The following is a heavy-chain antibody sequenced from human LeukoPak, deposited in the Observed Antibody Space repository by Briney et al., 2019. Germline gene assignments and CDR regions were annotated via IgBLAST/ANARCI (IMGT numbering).Heavy chain of an antibody. Sequence: TGGSLRLSCAASGFTFSSYSMNWVRQAPGKGLEWVSYISSSSTIYYADSVKGRFTISRDNSKNTLYLQMNSLRAEDTAVYYCAKAGWFGEIYYFDYWGQGTLVTVSS. CDR2: ISSSSTI. D-gene: IGHD3-10*01. CDR3: AKAGWFGEIYYFDY. V-gene: IGHV3-48*01. CDR1: GFTFSSYS. J-gene: IGHJ4*02.